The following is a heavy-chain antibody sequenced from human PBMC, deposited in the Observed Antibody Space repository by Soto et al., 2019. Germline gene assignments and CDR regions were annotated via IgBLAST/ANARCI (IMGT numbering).Heavy chain of an antibody. CDR3: ARVGGKDDFWSGYGNWFDP. CDR2: ISAYNGNT. V-gene: IGHV1-18*01. D-gene: IGHD3-3*01. Sequence: QVQLVQSGAEVKKPGASVKVSCKASGYTFTSYGISWVRQAPGQGLEWMGWISAYNGNTNYAQKLQGRVTMTTDTSTSTAYMELRSLRYDDTAVYYCARVGGKDDFWSGYGNWFDPWGQGTLVTVSS. CDR1: GYTFTSYG. J-gene: IGHJ5*02.